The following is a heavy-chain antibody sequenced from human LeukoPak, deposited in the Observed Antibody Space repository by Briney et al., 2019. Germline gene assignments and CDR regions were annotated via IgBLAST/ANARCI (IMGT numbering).Heavy chain of an antibody. CDR2: ISSSSSYI. V-gene: IGHV3-21*01. D-gene: IGHD3-3*01. Sequence: PGGSLRLSCAASGFIFSNYDMHWVRQAPGKGLEWVSSISSSSSYIYYADSVKGRFTISRDNAKNSLYLQMNSLRAEDTAVYYCAKVWSGYSPYYFDYWGQGTLVTVSS. CDR3: AKVWSGYSPYYFDY. CDR1: GFIFSNYD. J-gene: IGHJ4*02.